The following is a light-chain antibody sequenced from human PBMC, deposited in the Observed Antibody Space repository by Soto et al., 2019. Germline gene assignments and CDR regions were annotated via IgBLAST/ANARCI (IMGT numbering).Light chain of an antibody. CDR2: EVS. CDR3: SSFTSINTWV. Sequence: QSALTQPASVSGSPGQSITISCTGTSSDVGGYNYVSWYQQHPGKAPKLMIYEVSNRPSGVSNRFSGSKSGNTASLTISGLQAEDEADYYCSSFTSINTWVFGGGTQLTLL. CDR1: SSDVGGYNY. J-gene: IGLJ3*02. V-gene: IGLV2-14*01.